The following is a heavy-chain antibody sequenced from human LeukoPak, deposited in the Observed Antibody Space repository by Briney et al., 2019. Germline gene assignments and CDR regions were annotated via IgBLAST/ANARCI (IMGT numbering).Heavy chain of an antibody. CDR1: GVSISSYY. V-gene: IGHV4-59*01. J-gene: IGHJ5*02. D-gene: IGHD3-3*01. CDR2: IYYSGSN. CDR3: ARSEDDFWSGSQGSWFDP. Sequence: SETLSLTYTVSGVSISSYYWSWIRQPPGRGLEWIGYIYYSGSNNYNPPLKSRVTISLDTSKNQFSLKLSSVTAADTAVYYCARSEDDFWSGSQGSWFDPWGQGTLVTVSS.